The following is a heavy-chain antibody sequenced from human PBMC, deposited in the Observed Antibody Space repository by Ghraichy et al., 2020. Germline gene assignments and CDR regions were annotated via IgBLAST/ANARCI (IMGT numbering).Heavy chain of an antibody. V-gene: IGHV3-23*01. Sequence: GGSLRLSCAASGFTFSNYAMNWVRQAPGKGLEWVSAISDSGGSAYNADSVKGRFTVSRDNSKNTLYLQMNSLRVEDTAVYYCAKVGVTLYYYYYMDVWGKGTTVTVSS. D-gene: IGHD2-21*02. J-gene: IGHJ6*03. CDR3: AKVGVTLYYYYYMDV. CDR1: GFTFSNYA. CDR2: ISDSGGSA.